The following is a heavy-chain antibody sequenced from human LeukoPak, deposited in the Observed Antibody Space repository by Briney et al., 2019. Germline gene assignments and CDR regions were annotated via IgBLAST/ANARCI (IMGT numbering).Heavy chain of an antibody. V-gene: IGHV3-72*01. CDR1: GSCFNDQY. D-gene: IGHD1-26*01. J-gene: IGHJ3*02. Sequence: PGFSLTLSCVASGSCFNDQYMYWLRLAPGNGREWVGRIPKKARRSMTEYAASAQGRFTISRCDSRHSPYQQLKDMSARYTGVYAYTRGYSGMTLYGFDISGQGKMVTVSS. CDR3: TRGYSGMTLYGFDI. CDR2: IPKKARRSMT.